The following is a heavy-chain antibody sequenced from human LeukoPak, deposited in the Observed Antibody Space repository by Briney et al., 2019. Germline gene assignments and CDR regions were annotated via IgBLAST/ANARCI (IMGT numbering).Heavy chain of an antibody. CDR1: GYTFTSYD. J-gene: IGHJ6*03. V-gene: IGHV1-8*03. D-gene: IGHD4-23*01. Sequence: ASVKVSCKASGYTFTSYDINWVRQATGQGLEWMGWMNPNSGNTGYAQKFRGRVTITRNTSISTAYMELSSLRSEDTAVYYCARGGGNLYYYYYMDVWGKGTTVTASS. CDR3: ARGGGNLYYYYYMDV. CDR2: MNPNSGNT.